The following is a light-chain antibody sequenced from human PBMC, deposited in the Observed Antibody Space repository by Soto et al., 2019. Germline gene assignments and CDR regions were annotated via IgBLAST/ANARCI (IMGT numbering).Light chain of an antibody. CDR2: DVS. Sequence: QSVLTQPASVSGSPRQSITISCTGTSSDVGGYNYVSWYQQHPGKAPKLLIFDVSNRPSGVSNRFSGSKSGNTASLTISGLQAEDEADYYCSSYTISNTLVIFGGGTQLTVL. CDR3: SSYTISNTLVI. V-gene: IGLV2-14*03. CDR1: SSDVGGYNY. J-gene: IGLJ2*01.